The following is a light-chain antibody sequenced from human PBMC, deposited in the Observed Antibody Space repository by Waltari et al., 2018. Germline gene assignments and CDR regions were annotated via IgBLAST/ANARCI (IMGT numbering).Light chain of an antibody. CDR3: QQYYTTPLT. J-gene: IGKJ1*01. V-gene: IGKV4-1*01. CDR1: QRLLYTSDNDNY. Sequence: DIVMTPSPDSLAVSLGESAPPTSRSTQRLLYTSDNDNYLAWYQQKPGQPPKLLIYWASTRASGVPDRFSGSGSGTDFTLTISSLQAADVAVYYCQQYYTTPLTFGQGTRVEI. CDR2: WAS.